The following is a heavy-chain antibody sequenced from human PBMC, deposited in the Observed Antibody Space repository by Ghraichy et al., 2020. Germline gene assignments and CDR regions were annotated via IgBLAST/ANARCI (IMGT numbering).Heavy chain of an antibody. J-gene: IGHJ4*02. CDR1: GYIFTSYG. CDR2: ISADNGNT. CDR3: ARGGGFELWSGYYTPLDY. Sequence: ASVKVSCKASGYIFTSYGLSWVRQAPGQGLEWMGRISADNGNTRYTQKFQDRVTLTADTSTATVYMELRSLTSDDTATYFCARGGGFELWSGYYTPLDYWGQGPLVTVSS. D-gene: IGHD3-3*01. V-gene: IGHV1-18*01.